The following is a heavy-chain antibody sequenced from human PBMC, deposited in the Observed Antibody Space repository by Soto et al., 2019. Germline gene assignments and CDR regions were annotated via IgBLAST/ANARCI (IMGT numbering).Heavy chain of an antibody. CDR2: ISGNDGTT. Sequence: PGGSLRLSCAASGFTAPSYAMSWVRQAPGKGLEWISAISGNDGTTYYADSVKGRFTISRDISKNTLYLQIDSLRAEDTAVYYCAKYSSAWYGYFDYWGQGTLVTVS. D-gene: IGHD6-19*01. V-gene: IGHV3-23*01. CDR3: AKYSSAWYGYFDY. J-gene: IGHJ4*02. CDR1: GFTAPSYA.